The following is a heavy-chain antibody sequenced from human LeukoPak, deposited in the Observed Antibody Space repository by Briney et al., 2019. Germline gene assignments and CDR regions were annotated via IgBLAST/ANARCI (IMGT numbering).Heavy chain of an antibody. CDR2: ISGSGGST. CDR1: GFTFDDYT. Sequence: PGGSLRLSCAASGFTFDDYTMHWVRQAPGKGLEWVSAISGSGGSTYYADSVKGRFTISRDNSKNTLYLQMNSLRAEDTAVYYCAKTDGDSEIPWHGMDVWGQGTTVTVSS. J-gene: IGHJ6*02. D-gene: IGHD7-27*01. CDR3: AKTDGDSEIPWHGMDV. V-gene: IGHV3-23*01.